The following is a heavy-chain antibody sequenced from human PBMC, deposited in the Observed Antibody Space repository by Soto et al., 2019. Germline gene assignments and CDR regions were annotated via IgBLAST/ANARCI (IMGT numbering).Heavy chain of an antibody. V-gene: IGHV3-11*01. CDR3: ARDLGYFDSSGYFDY. CDR2: ISSSVSTI. Sequence: GGSLRLSCAASVFHFSDYYMSWIRLAPGKGLEWVSFISSSVSTIYYADSVKGRFTISRDNAKNSLYLQMNSLRAEDTAVYYCARDLGYFDSSGYFDYWGQGTLVTVSS. CDR1: VFHFSDYY. J-gene: IGHJ4*02. D-gene: IGHD3-22*01.